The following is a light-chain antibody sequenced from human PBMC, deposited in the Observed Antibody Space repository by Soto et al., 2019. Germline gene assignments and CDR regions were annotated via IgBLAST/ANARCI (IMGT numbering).Light chain of an antibody. J-gene: IGLJ1*01. CDR2: NNN. CDR1: SSNVGINS. CDR3: SAWDDSLNPSYV. V-gene: IGLV1-44*01. Sequence: QAVVIQPPSASGTPGQRVTISCSGSSSNVGINSVNWYQQVPGTTPRLLIYNNNQRPSGVPDRFSGSKSGTSASLAISGLQSEDEADYYCSAWDDSLNPSYVFGTGTKLTVL.